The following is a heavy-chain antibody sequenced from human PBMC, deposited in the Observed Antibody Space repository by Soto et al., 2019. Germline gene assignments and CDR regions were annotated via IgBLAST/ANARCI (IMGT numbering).Heavy chain of an antibody. Sequence: SETLSLTCAVSGGSISSGGYSWSWIRQPPGKGLEWIGYIYHSGSTYYNPSLKSRVTISVDRSKNQFSLKLSSVTAADTAVYYCARDWYYYGSGSYYNWFDPWGQGTLVTVSS. CDR2: IYHSGST. J-gene: IGHJ5*02. CDR1: GGSISSGGYS. CDR3: ARDWYYYGSGSYYNWFDP. V-gene: IGHV4-30-2*01. D-gene: IGHD3-10*01.